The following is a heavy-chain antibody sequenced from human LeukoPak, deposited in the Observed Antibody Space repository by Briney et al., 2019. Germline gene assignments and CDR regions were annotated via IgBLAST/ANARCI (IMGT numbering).Heavy chain of an antibody. CDR2: IYNSETP. CDR3: ARGVYIAAAQYGY. D-gene: IGHD6-13*01. J-gene: IGHJ4*02. Sequence: SETLSLTCSVSGVSITSYSWNWIRQPPGKGLEWIGHIYNSETPSYNPSLKSRVTISKDTSKNQFSLELSSVTAADTAVYYCARGVYIAAAQYGYWGQGTLVTVSS. V-gene: IGHV4-59*01. CDR1: GVSITSYS.